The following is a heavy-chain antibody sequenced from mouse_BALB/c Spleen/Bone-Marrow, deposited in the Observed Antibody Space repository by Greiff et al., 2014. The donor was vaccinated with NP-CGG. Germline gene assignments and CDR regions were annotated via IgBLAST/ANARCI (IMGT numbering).Heavy chain of an antibody. D-gene: IGHD2-14*01. Sequence: QVQLQQPGAELVRPGASVKLSCKASGYTFTSYWINWVKQRPGQGLEWIGNIYPSDSYTNYNQKFKDKATLTVDKSSSTAYMQPSSPTSEDSAVYYCTRSDYYRYLDYWGQGTTLTVSS. CDR2: IYPSDSYT. J-gene: IGHJ2*01. CDR1: GYTFTSYW. V-gene: IGHV1-69*02. CDR3: TRSDYYRYLDY.